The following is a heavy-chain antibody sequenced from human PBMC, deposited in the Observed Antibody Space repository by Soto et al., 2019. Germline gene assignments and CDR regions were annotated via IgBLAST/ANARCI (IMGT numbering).Heavy chain of an antibody. CDR2: ILPMLDIT. Sequence: QVQLVQSGAEVKKPGSSVKVSCKASGGTFSTYTIIWVRQAPGQGLEWMERILPMLDITNSAQRFQGRVTITADKSTSTAYLELSSLRSEDTAVYYCTLGSWSAETFDIWGRGTMVTVSS. CDR1: GGTFSTYT. D-gene: IGHD6-13*01. CDR3: TLGSWSAETFDI. J-gene: IGHJ3*02. V-gene: IGHV1-69*02.